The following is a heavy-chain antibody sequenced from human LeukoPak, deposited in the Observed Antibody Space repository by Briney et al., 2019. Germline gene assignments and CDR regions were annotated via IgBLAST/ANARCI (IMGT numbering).Heavy chain of an antibody. D-gene: IGHD3-22*01. CDR2: INPNSGGT. V-gene: IGHV1-2*02. Sequence: ASVKVSCKASGYTFTGYYMHWVRQAPGQGLEWMAWINPNSGGTNYAQNFQGRVTMSRDTSISTAYMEMSRLRSDDTAVYFCARVSTMIVPNRGVLVICGEEAIVTASS. J-gene: IGHJ3*02. CDR1: GYTFTGYY. CDR3: ARVSTMIVPNRGVLVI.